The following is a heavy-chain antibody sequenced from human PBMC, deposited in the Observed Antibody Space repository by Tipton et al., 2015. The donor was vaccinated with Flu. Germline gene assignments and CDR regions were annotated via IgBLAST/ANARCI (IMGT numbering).Heavy chain of an antibody. Sequence: TLSLTCTVSGGSIRSGGSYWSWVRQRPGKGLEWIGYYYSGTTDFNPSLKSRVTISEDTSKNQFSLELSSVTVADTAVYYCARDRHDFWGRLEDYGMDVWGQGTTVTVSS. CDR2: YYSGTT. CDR3: ARDRHDFWGRLEDYGMDV. D-gene: IGHD3-3*01. J-gene: IGHJ6*02. CDR1: GGSIRSGGSY. V-gene: IGHV4-31*03.